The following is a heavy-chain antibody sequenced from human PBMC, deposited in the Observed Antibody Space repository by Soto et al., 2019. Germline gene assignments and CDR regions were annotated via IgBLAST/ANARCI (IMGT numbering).Heavy chain of an antibody. CDR2: IDSSGSGI. D-gene: IGHD2-21*01. Sequence: PGGSLRLSCVGSGFTFSDHEMNWVRQAPGKGLEWVSYIDSSGSGIYYADSMKGRFTTFRDNAKNSLYLQMNSLRGEDTAVYYCAREELNCGGDCFVYWGQGTPVTVSS. CDR1: GFTFSDHE. CDR3: AREELNCGGDCFVY. V-gene: IGHV3-48*03. J-gene: IGHJ4*02.